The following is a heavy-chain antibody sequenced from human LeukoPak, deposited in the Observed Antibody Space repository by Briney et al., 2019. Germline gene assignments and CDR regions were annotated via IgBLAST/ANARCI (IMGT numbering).Heavy chain of an antibody. D-gene: IGHD3-10*01. CDR1: GYTLIDYY. CDR3: ARTPSFGSVALAI. V-gene: IGHV1-2*02. Sequence: ASVNVSCKASGYTLIDYYIHWVRQAPGQGLEWMGWINPNSGGRNYAQKFQGRVTMTRDTSINTAYVEVSGLRSDDTAVYYCARTPSFGSVALAIWGQKTMVTVSS. J-gene: IGHJ3*02. CDR2: INPNSGGR.